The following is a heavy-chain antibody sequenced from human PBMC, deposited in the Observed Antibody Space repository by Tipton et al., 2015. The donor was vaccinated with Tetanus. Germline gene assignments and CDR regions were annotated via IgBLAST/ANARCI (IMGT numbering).Heavy chain of an antibody. CDR2: MNLKSGTT. D-gene: IGHD2-21*02. CDR3: ATVGLVTASVKY. J-gene: IGHJ4*01. CDR1: GYSFTRYG. Sequence: QLVQSGAEVKKPGASVKVSCKTSGYSFTRYGISWVRQAPGQGLEWMGWMNLKSGTTGYAEKFQGRVTMTRDTSTSTAYMELSWLKSDDTAVYYCATVGLVTASVKYWGQGTLVTVSS. V-gene: IGHV1-8*01.